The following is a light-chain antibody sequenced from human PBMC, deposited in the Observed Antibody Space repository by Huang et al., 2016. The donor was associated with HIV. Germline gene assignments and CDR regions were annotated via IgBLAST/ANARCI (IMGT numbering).Light chain of an antibody. CDR2: GAS. CDR3: QQYNNWPPWT. V-gene: IGKV3-15*01. Sequence: EVVMMQSPATLSMSPGETATLSCRASRSVRNNLAWYQQKPGQAPRLLINGASNRATGIPDRFSGSGSGTEFTLTISSLQSEDFAVYYCQQYNNWPPWTFGQGTKVEIK. J-gene: IGKJ1*01. CDR1: RSVRNN.